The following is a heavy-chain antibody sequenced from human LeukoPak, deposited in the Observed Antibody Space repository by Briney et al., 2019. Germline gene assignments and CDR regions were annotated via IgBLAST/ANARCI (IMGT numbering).Heavy chain of an antibody. CDR1: GYTFTSYY. J-gene: IGHJ4*02. CDR3: ARSSTELVPAAPFDY. D-gene: IGHD2-2*01. V-gene: IGHV1-46*01. CDR2: INPSGGST. Sequence: ASVKVSCKASGYTFTSYYMHWVRQAPGQGLDWMGIINPSGGSTSYAQKFQGRVTMTRDTSTSTVYMELSSLRSEDTAVYYCARSSTELVPAAPFDYWGQGTLVTVSS.